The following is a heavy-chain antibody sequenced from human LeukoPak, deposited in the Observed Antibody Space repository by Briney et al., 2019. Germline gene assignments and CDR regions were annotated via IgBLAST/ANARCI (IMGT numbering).Heavy chain of an antibody. CDR3: ARGRRERQWLVFRGPFDY. Sequence: SETLSLTCAVYGGSCSGYYWSWVRQPPGKGLEWIGEINHSGSTNYNPSLKSRITISVDTSKNQFSLKLSSVTAADTAVYYCARGRRERQWLVFRGPFDYWGQGTLVTVSA. CDR2: INHSGST. D-gene: IGHD6-19*01. J-gene: IGHJ4*02. CDR1: GGSCSGYY. V-gene: IGHV4-34*01.